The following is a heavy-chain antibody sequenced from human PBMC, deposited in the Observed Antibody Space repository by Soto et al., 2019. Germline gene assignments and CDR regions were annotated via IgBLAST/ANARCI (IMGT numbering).Heavy chain of an antibody. CDR3: ARVSRMITFGGVIGL. D-gene: IGHD3-16*02. CDR1: GFTFSSYS. Sequence: EVQLVESGGGLVQPGGSLRLSCAASGFTFSSYSMNWVRQAPGKGLEWVSYISSSSSTIYYADSVKGRFTISRDNAKNSLYLQMNSLRAEDTAVYYCARVSRMITFGGVIGLWGQGTLVTVSS. CDR2: ISSSSSTI. V-gene: IGHV3-48*01. J-gene: IGHJ4*02.